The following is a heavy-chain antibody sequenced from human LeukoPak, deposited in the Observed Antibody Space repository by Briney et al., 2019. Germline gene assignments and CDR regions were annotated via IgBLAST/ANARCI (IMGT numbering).Heavy chain of an antibody. CDR3: ARALNPPYYYDSSGYAGGPIDY. V-gene: IGHV3-21*01. CDR2: ISSSSSYI. D-gene: IGHD3-22*01. Sequence: GGSLRLSCAASGFTFSSYGMHWVRQAPGKGLEWVSSISSSSSYIYYADSVKGRFTISRDNAKNSLYLQMNSLRAEDTAVYYCARALNPPYYYDSSGYAGGPIDYWGQGTLVTVSS. J-gene: IGHJ4*02. CDR1: GFTFSSYG.